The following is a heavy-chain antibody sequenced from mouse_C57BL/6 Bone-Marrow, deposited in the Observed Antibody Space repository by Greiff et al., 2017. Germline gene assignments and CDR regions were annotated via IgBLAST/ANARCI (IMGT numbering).Heavy chain of an antibody. J-gene: IGHJ3*01. Sequence: EVQLVESGGGLVQPGGSLKLSCAASGFTFSDYYMYWVRQTPETRLEWVAYISNGGGSTYYPDTVKGRFTISRDNAKNTLYLQMSRLKSEDTAMYYCAIRGAYWGQGTLVTVSA. CDR3: AIRGAY. V-gene: IGHV5-12*01. CDR1: GFTFSDYY. CDR2: ISNGGGST.